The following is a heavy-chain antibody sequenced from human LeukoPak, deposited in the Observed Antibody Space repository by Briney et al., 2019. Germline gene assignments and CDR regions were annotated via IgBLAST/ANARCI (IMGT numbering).Heavy chain of an antibody. Sequence: SETLSLTCTVSGYSISSGYYWGWIRQPPGKGLEWIGSIYHSGSTYYNPSLKSRVTISVDTSKNQFSLKLSSVTAADTAVYYCARGAIYDSRLTNDAFDIWGQGTMVTVSS. V-gene: IGHV4-38-2*02. CDR3: ARGAIYDSRLTNDAFDI. CDR1: GYSISSGYY. J-gene: IGHJ3*02. CDR2: IYHSGST. D-gene: IGHD3-22*01.